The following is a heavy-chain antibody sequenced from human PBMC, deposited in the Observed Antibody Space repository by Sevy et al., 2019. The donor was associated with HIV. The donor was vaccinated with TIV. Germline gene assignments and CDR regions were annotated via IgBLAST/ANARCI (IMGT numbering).Heavy chain of an antibody. V-gene: IGHV4-39*01. CDR3: VGRKLTYTNGWHYFDY. CDR2: IRHGGYT. Sequence: SETLSLTCIVSGASISNTAYYWGWIRQSPGKGLEWIASIRHGGYTFYNPSLKSRVTISADTSKNQFSLKLTSVSAADTSIDYCVGRKLTYTNGWHYFDYWGQGTVVTVSS. J-gene: IGHJ4*02. CDR1: GASISNTAYY. D-gene: IGHD2-8*01.